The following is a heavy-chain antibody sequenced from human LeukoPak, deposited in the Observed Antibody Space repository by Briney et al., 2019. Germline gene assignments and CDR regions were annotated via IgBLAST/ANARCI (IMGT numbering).Heavy chain of an antibody. Sequence: PGGSLRLSCAASGFTFISYAMSWVRQAPGKGLEWVSAISGSGGSTYYADSVKGRFTISRDNSKNTLYLQMNSLRAEDTAVYYCAKTGYCSSTSCYSLNWFDPWGQGTLVTVSS. CDR2: ISGSGGST. CDR1: GFTFISYA. J-gene: IGHJ5*02. V-gene: IGHV3-23*01. D-gene: IGHD2-2*02. CDR3: AKTGYCSSTSCYSLNWFDP.